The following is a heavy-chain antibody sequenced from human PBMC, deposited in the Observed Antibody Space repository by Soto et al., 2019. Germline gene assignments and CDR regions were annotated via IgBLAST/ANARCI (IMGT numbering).Heavy chain of an antibody. CDR3: ARVQDGAGRY. V-gene: IGHV4-31*03. D-gene: IGHD6-19*01. CDR1: GGSISSGGYY. CDR2: IYYSGST. J-gene: IGHJ4*02. Sequence: QVQLQESGPGLVKPSQTLSLTCTVSGGSISSGGYYWGWIRQHPGKGLEWIGYIYYSGSTYYNPSLKSRVTISVDTAKNQFALKLSSVTAAATAVYYCARVQDGAGRYWGQGTLVTVSS.